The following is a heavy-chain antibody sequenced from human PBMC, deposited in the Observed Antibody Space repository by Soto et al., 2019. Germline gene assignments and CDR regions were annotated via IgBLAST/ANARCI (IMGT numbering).Heavy chain of an antibody. CDR3: ARKFTSQYYYDSSDFYDAFDI. D-gene: IGHD3-22*01. CDR1: GGTFTTYA. J-gene: IGHJ3*02. Sequence: ASVKVSCKASGGTFTTYAISWVRQAPGQGLEWMGGIIPIFTTTNYAQKFHDRVTITADKSTSTAYMELSSLRSEDTAVYYCARKFTSQYYYDSSDFYDAFDIWGQGTMVTVSS. CDR2: IIPIFTTT. V-gene: IGHV1-69*06.